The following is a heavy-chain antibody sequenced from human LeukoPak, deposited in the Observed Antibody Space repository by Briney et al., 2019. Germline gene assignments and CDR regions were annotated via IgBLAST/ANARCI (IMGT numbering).Heavy chain of an antibody. CDR2: IYYSGST. CDR1: GGSIGNDY. Sequence: SETLSLTCSASGGSIGNDYWSWIRQPPGKGLEWIGYIYYSGSTNYNPSLKSRVTISVDTSKNQFSLKLSSVTAADTAVYYCARGKVQIVVVTAIHAFDIWGLGTMVTVS. V-gene: IGHV4-59*08. CDR3: ARGKVQIVVVTAIHAFDI. J-gene: IGHJ3*02. D-gene: IGHD2-21*02.